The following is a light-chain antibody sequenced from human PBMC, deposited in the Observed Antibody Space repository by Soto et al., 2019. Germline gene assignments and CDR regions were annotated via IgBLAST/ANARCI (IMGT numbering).Light chain of an antibody. CDR1: QGMSSY. Sequence: DIQLTQSPPFLSASVGDRVTITCRARQGMSSYLPWYQQKPGKAPKLLIYAASTLQSGVPSRFSGSGSGTEFNLTISSLQPEDFETYYCQQFSSYPHTFGGGTKVEIK. CDR2: AAS. V-gene: IGKV1-9*01. CDR3: QQFSSYPHT. J-gene: IGKJ4*01.